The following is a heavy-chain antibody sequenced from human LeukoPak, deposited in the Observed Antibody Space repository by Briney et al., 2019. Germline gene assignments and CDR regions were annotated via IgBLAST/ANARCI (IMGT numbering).Heavy chain of an antibody. D-gene: IGHD2-15*01. CDR3: AKDFVVLTAAPGYFDY. CDR2: ISGRGDRT. Sequence: PGGSLRLSCAASGFTFSSYAMSWVRQAPGKGLEWVSGISGRGDRTYYADSVKGRFTISRDNSKNTLCLQMNSLRAEDTAVYYCAKDFVVLTAAPGYFDYWGQGTLVTVSS. J-gene: IGHJ4*02. V-gene: IGHV3-23*01. CDR1: GFTFSSYA.